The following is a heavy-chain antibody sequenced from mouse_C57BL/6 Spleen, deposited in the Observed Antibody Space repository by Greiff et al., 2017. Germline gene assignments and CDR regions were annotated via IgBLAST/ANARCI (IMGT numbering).Heavy chain of an antibody. Sequence: DVQLQESGPGLVKPSQSLSLTCSVTGYSITSGYYWNWIRQFPGNKLEWMGYISYDGSNNYNPSLKNRISITRDTSKNQFFLKLNSVTTEDTATYYCARVGTNAMDYWGQGTSVTVSS. CDR2: ISYDGSN. CDR3: ARVGTNAMDY. CDR1: GYSITSGYY. J-gene: IGHJ4*01. V-gene: IGHV3-6*01. D-gene: IGHD4-1*01.